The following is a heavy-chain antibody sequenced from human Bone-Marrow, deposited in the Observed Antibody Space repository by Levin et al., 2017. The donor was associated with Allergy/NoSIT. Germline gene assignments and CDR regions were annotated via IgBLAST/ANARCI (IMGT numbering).Heavy chain of an antibody. D-gene: IGHD3-16*01. CDR1: GYVFSRYW. CDR2: IYPGDSDT. V-gene: IGHV5-51*01. Sequence: GESLKISCKGSGYVFSRYWIGWVRQMPGKGLEWMGSIYPGDSDTRYSPSFQGQVTTSADKSISTAYLQWRSLKASDAAIYYCARRKFEKPSTFDIWGQGTMVTVSS. J-gene: IGHJ3*02. CDR3: ARRKFEKPSTFDI.